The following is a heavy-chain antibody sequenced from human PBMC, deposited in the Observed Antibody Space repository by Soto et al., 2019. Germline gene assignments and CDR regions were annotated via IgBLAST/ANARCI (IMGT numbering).Heavy chain of an antibody. V-gene: IGHV4-30-4*01. CDR2: IYYSGST. J-gene: IGHJ5*02. Sequence: TLSLTCTVSGGSISSGDYYWSWIRQPPGKGLEWIGYIYYSGSTYYNPSLKSRVTISVDTSKNQFSLKLSSVTAADTAVYYCARVASGLMVLNWFDPWGQGTLVTVSS. CDR1: GGSISSGDYY. CDR3: ARVASGLMVLNWFDP. D-gene: IGHD2-8*01.